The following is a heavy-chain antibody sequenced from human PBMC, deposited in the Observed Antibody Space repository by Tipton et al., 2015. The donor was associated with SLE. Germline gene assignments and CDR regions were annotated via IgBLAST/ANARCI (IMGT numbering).Heavy chain of an antibody. CDR1: GFTFNAYA. CDR3: ARESHYSYTMDV. CDR2: ISDDGRNK. V-gene: IGHV3-30*10. J-gene: IGHJ6*02. Sequence: RSLRLSCAASGFTFNAYAIHWVRQAPGTGLEWVAVISDDGRNKYYTDSVKGRFTISRDNSKNTLYLQMNSLRGEDTAVYYCARESHYSYTMDVWGPGNTVTVSS.